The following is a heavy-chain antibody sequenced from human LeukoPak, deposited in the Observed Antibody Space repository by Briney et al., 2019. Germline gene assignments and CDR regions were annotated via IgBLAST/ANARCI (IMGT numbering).Heavy chain of an antibody. CDR1: GGTFSSYA. CDR2: IIPIFGTA. V-gene: IGHV1-69*05. CDR3: ARGRGYSYGPFDY. Sequence: ASVKVSCKASGGTFSSYAISWVRQAPGQGLEWMGGIIPIFGTANYAQKFQGRDTITTDESTSTAYMELSSLRSEDTAVYYCARGRGYSYGPFDYWGQGTLVTVSS. J-gene: IGHJ4*02. D-gene: IGHD5-18*01.